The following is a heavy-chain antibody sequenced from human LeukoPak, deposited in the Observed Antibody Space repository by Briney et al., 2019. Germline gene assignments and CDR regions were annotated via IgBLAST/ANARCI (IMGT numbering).Heavy chain of an antibody. CDR1: GFTFSSYA. J-gene: IGHJ6*02. V-gene: IGHV3-30*04. CDR3: ARVWRNLAYGQYYGMDV. Sequence: PGGSLRLSCAASGFTFSSYAFHWVRHSPGKGLDWVAFTSYDGVDQYYVDSVKGRFTISRDNPKNTLYLQMNSLKTEDTAVYYCARVWRNLAYGQYYGMDVWGQGTTVTVSS. D-gene: IGHD2-21*01. CDR2: TSYDGVDQ.